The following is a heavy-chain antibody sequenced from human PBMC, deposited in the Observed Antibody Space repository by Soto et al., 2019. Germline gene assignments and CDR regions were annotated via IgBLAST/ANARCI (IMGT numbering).Heavy chain of an antibody. CDR2: ISYDGSTK. J-gene: IGHJ4*02. Sequence: QVQLVESGGGVVQPGRSLRLSCVASGFPFTSYGMHWVREAPGKGLEWVAVISYDGSTKYYADSVKGRFTISRDNSKNTLYLQMNSLRPEDTALYYCVGGQYYFDYRGQGTLVTVSS. CDR1: GFPFTSYG. V-gene: IGHV3-30*03. D-gene: IGHD3-10*01. CDR3: VGGQYYFDY.